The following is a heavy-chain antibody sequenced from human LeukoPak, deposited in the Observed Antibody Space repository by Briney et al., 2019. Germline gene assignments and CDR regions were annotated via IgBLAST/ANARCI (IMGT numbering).Heavy chain of an antibody. J-gene: IGHJ5*02. CDR1: GYTFTSYY. Sequence: ASVKVSCKASGYTFTSYYMHWVRQAPGQGLEWMGIINPSGGSTSYAQKFQGRVTMTRDTSISTAYMELSRLRSDDTAVYYCARSNSSIAAAGTLINWFDPWGQGTLVTVSS. CDR2: INPSGGST. V-gene: IGHV1-46*01. D-gene: IGHD6-13*01. CDR3: ARSNSSIAAAGTLINWFDP.